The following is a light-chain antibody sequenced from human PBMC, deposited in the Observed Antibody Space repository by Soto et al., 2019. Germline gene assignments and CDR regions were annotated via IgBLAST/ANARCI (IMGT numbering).Light chain of an antibody. Sequence: EIVLTQSPGTLSLSPGERATLSCRASQSINNRYLAWYQQKPGQAPSLLIYGASSRTTGSPDRFSGSGSGTDFNLTISRLEPEDFAVYYCQQFGSSPGFTFGPGTKVDMK. CDR2: GAS. CDR1: QSINNRY. J-gene: IGKJ3*01. CDR3: QQFGSSPGFT. V-gene: IGKV3-20*01.